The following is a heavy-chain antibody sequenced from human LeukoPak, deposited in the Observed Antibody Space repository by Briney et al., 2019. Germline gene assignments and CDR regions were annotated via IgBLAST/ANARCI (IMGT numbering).Heavy chain of an antibody. D-gene: IGHD1-1*01. CDR3: ARANWNDGTMGY. Sequence: ASVKVSCKASGGTFSSYAISWVRQAPGQGLEWMGGIIPIFGTANYAQKFQGRVTITTDESTSTAYMELSSLRFEDTAVYYCARANWNDGTMGYWGQGTLVTVSS. CDR2: IIPIFGTA. J-gene: IGHJ4*02. CDR1: GGTFSSYA. V-gene: IGHV1-69*05.